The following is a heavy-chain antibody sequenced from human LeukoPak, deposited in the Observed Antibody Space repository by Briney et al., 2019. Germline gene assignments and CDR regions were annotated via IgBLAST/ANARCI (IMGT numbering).Heavy chain of an antibody. CDR1: GGSISSGSYY. D-gene: IGHD1-7*01. J-gene: IGHJ4*02. CDR2: IYTSGST. Sequence: SETLSLTCAVSGGSISSGSYYWSWIRQPAGKGLEWIGRIYTSGSTNYNPSLKSRVTISVDTSKNQFSLKLSSVTAADTAVYYCARFSRYNWNYSDWGQGTLVTVSS. CDR3: ARFSRYNWNYSD. V-gene: IGHV4-61*02.